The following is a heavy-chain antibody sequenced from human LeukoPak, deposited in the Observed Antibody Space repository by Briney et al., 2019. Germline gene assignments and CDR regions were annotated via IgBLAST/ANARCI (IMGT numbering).Heavy chain of an antibody. D-gene: IGHD5-18*01. CDR3: ARPPVNSYDDY. CDR1: GYSFTSYW. J-gene: IGHJ4*02. Sequence: GKSLEISCKGSGYSFTSYWIGWVRQMPGKGLEWMGIIYPGDSDTRYSPSFQGQVTISADKSISTAYLQWSSLKASDTAMYYCARPPVNSYDDYWGQGTLVTVSS. V-gene: IGHV5-51*01. CDR2: IYPGDSDT.